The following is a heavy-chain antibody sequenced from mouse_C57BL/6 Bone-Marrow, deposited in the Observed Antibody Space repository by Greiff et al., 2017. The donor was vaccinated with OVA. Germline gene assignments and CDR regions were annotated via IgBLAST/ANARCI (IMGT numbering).Heavy chain of an antibody. D-gene: IGHD1-1*01. J-gene: IGHJ4*01. V-gene: IGHV1-72*01. CDR3: ARVTTVVATNYYAMDY. CDR2: IDPNSGGT. Sequence: QVQLQQPGAELVKPGASVKLSCKASGYTFTSYWMHWVKQRPGRGLEWIGRIDPNSGGTKYNEKFKSKATLTVDKPSSTAYMQLSSLTSEDSAVYYGARVTTVVATNYYAMDYWGQGTSVTVSS. CDR1: GYTFTSYW.